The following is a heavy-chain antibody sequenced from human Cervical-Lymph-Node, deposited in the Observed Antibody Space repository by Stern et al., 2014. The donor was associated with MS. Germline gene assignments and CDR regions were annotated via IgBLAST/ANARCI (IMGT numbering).Heavy chain of an antibody. CDR2: INPVQGGT. V-gene: IGHV1-2*02. CDR3: ARTKTVTTYYGMDV. Sequence: QVPLVQSGAEVKKPGASVKVSCKASGYTFTDYYLHWVRQAPGQGLEWMGWINPVQGGTNRAQKFQGRVTMTRDTAISTAYMELSRLTSDDTAVYYFARTKTVTTYYGMDVWGQGTTVTVSS. D-gene: IGHD4-17*01. J-gene: IGHJ6*02. CDR1: GYTFTDYY.